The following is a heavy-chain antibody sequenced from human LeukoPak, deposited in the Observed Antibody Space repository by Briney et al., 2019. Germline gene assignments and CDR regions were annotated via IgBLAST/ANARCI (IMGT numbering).Heavy chain of an antibody. CDR1: GFTFSSYW. Sequence: PGGSPRLSCAASGFTFSSYWMHWVRQAPGKGLVWVSRINSDGSSTSYADSVKGRFTISRDNAKNTLYLQMNSLRAEDTAVYYCAREDLYSSINGYWGQGTLVTVSS. CDR2: INSDGSST. V-gene: IGHV3-74*01. D-gene: IGHD6-19*01. CDR3: AREDLYSSINGY. J-gene: IGHJ4*02.